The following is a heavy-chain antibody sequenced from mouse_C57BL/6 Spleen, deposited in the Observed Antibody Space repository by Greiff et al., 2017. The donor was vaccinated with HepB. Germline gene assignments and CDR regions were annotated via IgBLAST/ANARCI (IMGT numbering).Heavy chain of an antibody. Sequence: EVQVVESGGGLVKPGGSLKLSCAASGFTFSSYAMSWVRQTPEKRLEWVATISDGGSYTYYPDNVKGRFTISRDNAKNNLYLQMSHLKSEDTAMYYCARSATGDYFDYWGQSTTLTVSS. CDR1: GFTFSSYA. CDR3: ARSATGDYFDY. CDR2: ISDGGSYT. V-gene: IGHV5-4*01. D-gene: IGHD1-2*01. J-gene: IGHJ2*01.